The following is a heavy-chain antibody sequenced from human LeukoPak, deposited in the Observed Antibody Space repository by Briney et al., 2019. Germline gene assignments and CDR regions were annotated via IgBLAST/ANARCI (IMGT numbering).Heavy chain of an antibody. CDR2: ITSSSSSI. Sequence: GGSLRLSCAASGFSVSNNYMSWVRQAPGKGLEWVSSITSSSSSIYYADAVKGRFTISRDNAKNSLYLQMNSLRAEDTAVYYCARDSGSYCTPTTCYEGYFFDYWGQGTLATVSS. CDR3: ARDSGSYCTPTTCYEGYFFDY. CDR1: GFSVSNNY. D-gene: IGHD2-2*01. J-gene: IGHJ4*02. V-gene: IGHV3-21*01.